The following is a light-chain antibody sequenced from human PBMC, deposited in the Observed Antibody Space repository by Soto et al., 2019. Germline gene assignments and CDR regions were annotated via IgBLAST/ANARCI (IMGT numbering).Light chain of an antibody. V-gene: IGLV2-14*01. CDR3: SSYTSSSTLPYV. CDR1: SSDVGGYNY. Sequence: QSVLAQPASVSGSPGQSITISCTGTSSDVGGYNYISWYQQHPGKAPKLMIYDVSNRPSGVSNRFSGSKSGNTASLTISGLQAGDEADYYRSSYTSSSTLPYVFGTGTKVTVL. J-gene: IGLJ1*01. CDR2: DVS.